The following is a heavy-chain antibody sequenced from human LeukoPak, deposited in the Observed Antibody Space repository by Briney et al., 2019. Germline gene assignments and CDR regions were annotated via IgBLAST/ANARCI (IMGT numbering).Heavy chain of an antibody. Sequence: GGSLRLSCAASGFTFSSYSMNWVRQAPGKGLEWVSYISSSGSTIYYADSVKGRFTISRDNAKNSLYLQMNSLRAEDTAVYYCARVAAPVVVVPAALNWFDPWGQGTLVTVSS. CDR2: ISSSGSTI. J-gene: IGHJ5*02. CDR1: GFTFSSYS. D-gene: IGHD2-2*01. CDR3: ARVAAPVVVVPAALNWFDP. V-gene: IGHV3-48*04.